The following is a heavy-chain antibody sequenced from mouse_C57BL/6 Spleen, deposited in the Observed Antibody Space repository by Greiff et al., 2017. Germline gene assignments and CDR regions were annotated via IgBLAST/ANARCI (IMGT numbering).Heavy chain of an antibody. D-gene: IGHD3-3*01. J-gene: IGHJ4*01. CDR2: IWGGGRT. V-gene: IGHV2-5*01. Sequence: VQLQQSGPGLVQPSQSLSITCTVSGFSLTSSGVHWVRQSPGKGLEWLGVIWGGGRTDYNAACMSRLGITKDNSKGQVFFKMNSLQADDTAIYYCAKGLGLYAMDYWGQGTSVTVSS. CDR3: AKGLGLYAMDY. CDR1: GFSLTSSG.